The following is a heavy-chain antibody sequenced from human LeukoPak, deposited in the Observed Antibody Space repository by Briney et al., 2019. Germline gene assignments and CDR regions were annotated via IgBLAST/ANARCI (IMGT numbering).Heavy chain of an antibody. CDR2: IYSGGST. Sequence: PGGSLRLSCAASGFTFSSYGMNWVRQAPGKGLEWVSVIYSGGSTYYADSVKGRFTVSRDNSKNTLYLQMNSLRAEDTAVYYCAREYEQHWGQGTLVTVSS. V-gene: IGHV3-53*01. CDR3: AREYEQH. D-gene: IGHD3-3*01. J-gene: IGHJ1*01. CDR1: GFTFSSYG.